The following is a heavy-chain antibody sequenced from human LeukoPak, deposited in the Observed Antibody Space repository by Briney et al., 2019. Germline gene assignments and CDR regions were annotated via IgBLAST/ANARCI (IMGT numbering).Heavy chain of an antibody. J-gene: IGHJ4*02. CDR1: GFTFSNYW. CDR2: IKQDGSEK. Sequence: PGGSLRLSCAASGFTFSNYWMSWVRQGPGKGLEWVANIKQDGSEKYYVDSVKGRFTISRDNAENSLYLQMNSLRAEDTAVYYCARGEEWELLFRVFGYFDYWGQGTLVTVSS. V-gene: IGHV3-7*01. D-gene: IGHD1-26*01. CDR3: ARGEEWELLFRVFGYFDY.